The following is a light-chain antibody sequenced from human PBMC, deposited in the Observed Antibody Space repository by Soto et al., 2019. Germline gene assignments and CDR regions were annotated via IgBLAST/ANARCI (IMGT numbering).Light chain of an antibody. Sequence: EIVMTQSPSTLAVSPGERATLSCGASQSVSSNLEWYQQKPGKAPRLLSYGASTGATGIPARFSGSGSGTEFTLTISSLQSEDFEVYYCQQYNNWPPLFGPGTKVDIK. CDR3: QQYNNWPPL. CDR1: QSVSSN. V-gene: IGKV3-15*01. CDR2: GAS. J-gene: IGKJ3*01.